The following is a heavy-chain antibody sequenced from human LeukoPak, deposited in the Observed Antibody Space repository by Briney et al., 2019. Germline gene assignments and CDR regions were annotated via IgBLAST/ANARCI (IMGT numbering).Heavy chain of an antibody. D-gene: IGHD3-9*01. J-gene: IGHJ6*03. Sequence: GGSLRLSCAASGFTFSTYAMSWVRQAPGKGLEWVSPICGSRDYTYYADSVRGRLTISRDTSKNTLFLQMKSMSAQDTDVDYCAKTDSDILTGYYSYCFYYMDVWGKGTPVTVSS. CDR3: AKTDSDILTGYYSYCFYYMDV. CDR1: GFTFSTYA. V-gene: IGHV3-23*01. CDR2: ICGSRDYT.